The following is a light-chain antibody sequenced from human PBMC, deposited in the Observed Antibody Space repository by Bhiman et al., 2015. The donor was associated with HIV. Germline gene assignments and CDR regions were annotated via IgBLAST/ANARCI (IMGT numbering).Light chain of an antibody. CDR1: SSDVGGYNY. CDR3: SSYTSSTGA. V-gene: IGLV2-14*01. J-gene: IGLJ2*01. CDR2: DVR. Sequence: QSALTQPASVSGSPGQSITISCTGTSSDVGGYNYVAWYQQYPGKAPKLLIFDVRTRPSGVSNRFSGSKSGNTASLTISGLQAEDEADYYCSSYTSSTGAFGGGTKLTVL.